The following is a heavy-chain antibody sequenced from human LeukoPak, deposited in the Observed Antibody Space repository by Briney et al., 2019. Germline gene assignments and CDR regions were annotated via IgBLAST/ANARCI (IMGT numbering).Heavy chain of an antibody. CDR1: GFTFSDYY. Sequence: TGGSLRLSCAASGFTFSDYYMSWIRQAPGKGLEWVSYISSSGSTIYYADSVKGRFTISRDNAKNSLYLQMNSLRAEDTAVYYCAGDSPRIVVITQDYYYGMDVWGQGTTVTVSS. CDR3: AGDSPRIVVITQDYYYGMDV. J-gene: IGHJ6*02. D-gene: IGHD3-22*01. CDR2: ISSSGSTI. V-gene: IGHV3-11*01.